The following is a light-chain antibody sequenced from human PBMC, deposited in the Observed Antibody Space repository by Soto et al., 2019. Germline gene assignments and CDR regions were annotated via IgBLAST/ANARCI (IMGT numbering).Light chain of an antibody. CDR1: QSINSY. J-gene: IGKJ1*01. CDR3: QQSYSTPVT. CDR2: AAS. Sequence: DIQMTQSPSSLSASVGDRVTITCRASQSINSYLNWYQQKPGKAPKLLIYAASNLQSGVPSRFSGSGPGTDFTLTISSLQPEDFATYYCQQSYSTPVTFGQGTKVDIK. V-gene: IGKV1-39*01.